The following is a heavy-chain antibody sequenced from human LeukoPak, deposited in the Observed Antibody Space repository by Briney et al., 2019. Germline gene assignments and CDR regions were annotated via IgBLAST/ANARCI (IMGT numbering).Heavy chain of an antibody. Sequence: SETLSLTCGVSGGAITNYYWNWIRQAPGKGLEWLGSTTYNPSVKSRITISLDTSKKQISLKLRSVTAADTAVYYCSSAYCGGDCSHSLLTDWGQGILVTVSS. CDR1: GGAITNYY. D-gene: IGHD2-21*01. V-gene: IGHV4-59*03. CDR2: T. CDR3: SSAYCGGDCSHSLLTD. J-gene: IGHJ4*02.